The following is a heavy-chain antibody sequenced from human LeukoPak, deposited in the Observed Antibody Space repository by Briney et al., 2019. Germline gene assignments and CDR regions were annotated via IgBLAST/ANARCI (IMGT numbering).Heavy chain of an antibody. Sequence: SSETLSLTCTVSGGSISSYYWSWIRQPPGKGLEWIGDIYYSGSTNYNPSLKSRVTISVDTSKNQFSLKLSPVTAADTAVYYCARYGSGSYSFGMDVWGQGTTVTVSS. J-gene: IGHJ6*02. V-gene: IGHV4-59*08. CDR3: ARYGSGSYSFGMDV. D-gene: IGHD3-10*01. CDR1: GGSISSYY. CDR2: IYYSGST.